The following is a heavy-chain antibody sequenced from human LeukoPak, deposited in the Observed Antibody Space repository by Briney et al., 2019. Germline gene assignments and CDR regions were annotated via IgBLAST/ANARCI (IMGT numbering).Heavy chain of an antibody. V-gene: IGHV1-2*02. CDR2: INPDSGGT. CDR3: VRDLFFAAAEREGDDY. CDR1: GYGFTGYF. J-gene: IGHJ4*02. Sequence: GASVKVSFEASGYGFTGYFMHWVRQAPGQGLEWMGWINPDSGGTNYAQKFRGRVTLTRDTSIYTAYMELSRLRSDDTAVYYCVRDLFFAAAEREGDDYWGQGTLVTVSS. D-gene: IGHD6-13*01.